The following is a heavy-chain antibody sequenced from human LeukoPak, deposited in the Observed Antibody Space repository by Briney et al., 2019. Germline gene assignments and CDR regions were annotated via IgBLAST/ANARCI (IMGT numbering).Heavy chain of an antibody. D-gene: IGHD4-23*01. V-gene: IGHV4-28*05. CDR2: IYYSGSI. CDR3: ARSTVVTPVEFDY. CDR1: GYSISSSNW. Sequence: SDTLSLTCAVSGYSISSSNWWGWIRQPPGKGLEWIGYIYYSGSIYYNPSLKSRVTMSVDTSKNQFSLKLSSVTAADTAVYYCARSTVVTPVEFDYWGQGTLVTVSS. J-gene: IGHJ4*02.